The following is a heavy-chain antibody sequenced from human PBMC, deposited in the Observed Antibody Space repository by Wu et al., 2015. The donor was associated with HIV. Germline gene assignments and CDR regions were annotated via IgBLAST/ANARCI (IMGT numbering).Heavy chain of an antibody. J-gene: IGHJ3*02. V-gene: IGHV1-46*01. Sequence: QVQLVQSGAEMKKPGASVNISCEASGYAFTSYYIHWVRQAPGQGVEWLGLINPGIGSTYYAEKFQGRVTMTRDTSTNTVNMQLGTLTSEDTAVYYCIGEXSNGWNDAFVXLGPKDEWSPSL. CDR2: INPGIGST. CDR3: IGEXSNGWNDAFVX. CDR1: GYAFTSYY. D-gene: IGHD3-10*01.